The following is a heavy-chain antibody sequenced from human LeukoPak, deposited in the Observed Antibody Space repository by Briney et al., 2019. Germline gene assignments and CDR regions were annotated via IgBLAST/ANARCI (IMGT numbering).Heavy chain of an antibody. CDR2: TNPNSGGT. V-gene: IGHV1-2*02. Sequence: ASVKVSCKASGYTFTGYYMHWVRQAPGQGLEWMGWTNPNSGGTNYAQKFQGRVTMTRDTSISTAYMELSRLRSDDTAVYYCATDSGIAVAHGGDYWGQGTLVTVSS. D-gene: IGHD6-19*01. CDR3: ATDSGIAVAHGGDY. J-gene: IGHJ4*02. CDR1: GYTFTGYY.